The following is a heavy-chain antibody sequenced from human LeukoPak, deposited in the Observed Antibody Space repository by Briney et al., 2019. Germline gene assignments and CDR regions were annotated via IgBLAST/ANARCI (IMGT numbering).Heavy chain of an antibody. Sequence: GGSPRLSCAPSRVTFITSWMACGRQAPGKGLECVANIKGDESARHQADSVKGRFTISRDNAQNSVYLQMSSLRGEDTAVYYCARDVGGSLDYWGQGTLVAVSS. V-gene: IGHV3-7*01. CDR2: IKGDESAR. CDR3: ARDVGGSLDY. CDR1: RVTFITSW. J-gene: IGHJ4*02. D-gene: IGHD1-14*01.